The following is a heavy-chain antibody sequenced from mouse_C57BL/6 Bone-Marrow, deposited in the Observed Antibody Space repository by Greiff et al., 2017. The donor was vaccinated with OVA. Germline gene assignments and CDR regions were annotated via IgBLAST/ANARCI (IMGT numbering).Heavy chain of an antibody. J-gene: IGHJ1*03. CDR3: GRDGYYWYFDV. V-gene: IGHV1-82*01. Sequence: LQESGPELVKPGASVKISCKASGYAFSSSWMNWVKQRPGKGLEWLCRIYPGTGGTNYNGKFTGKATLTADKSSSTAYVQRSSLTSEDSAVYFCGRDGYYWYFDVWGTGTTVTVSA. CDR1: GYAFSSSW. D-gene: IGHD1-1*01. CDR2: IYPGTGGT.